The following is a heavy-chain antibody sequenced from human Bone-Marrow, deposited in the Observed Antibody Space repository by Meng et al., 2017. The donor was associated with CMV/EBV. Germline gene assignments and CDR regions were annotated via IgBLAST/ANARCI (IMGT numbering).Heavy chain of an antibody. CDR1: GHTFTGYY. CDR2: INPNSGGT. D-gene: IGHD2-15*01. Sequence: QVQLLQSGAEVKKPGASVKVSCKASGHTFTGYYMHWVRQAPGQGLEWMGWINPNSGGTNYAQKFQGRVTMTRDTSISTAYMELSRLRSDDTAVYYCARDLGGYCSGGSCLWGQGTLVTVSS. J-gene: IGHJ4*02. CDR3: ARDLGGYCSGGSCL. V-gene: IGHV1-2*02.